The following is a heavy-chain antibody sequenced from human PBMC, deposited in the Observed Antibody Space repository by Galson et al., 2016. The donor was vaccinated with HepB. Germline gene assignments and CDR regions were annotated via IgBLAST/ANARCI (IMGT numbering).Heavy chain of an antibody. CDR1: GFTFSTYA. J-gene: IGHJ4*02. D-gene: IGHD6-13*01. V-gene: IGHV3-23*01. CDR3: AREMHVAAAAAFDF. CDR2: ISGSGDT. Sequence: SLRLSCAASGFTFSTYAMSWVRQAPGKGLEWVSGISGSGDTKFADSVKGRFTISRDNSKTTLYLQMTSLRVEDTAVYYCAREMHVAAAAAFDFWGRGTLVTVSS.